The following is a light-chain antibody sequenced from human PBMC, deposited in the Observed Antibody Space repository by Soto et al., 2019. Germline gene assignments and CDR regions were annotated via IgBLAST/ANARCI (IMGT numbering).Light chain of an antibody. CDR1: QSIIRW. J-gene: IGKJ1*01. V-gene: IGKV1-5*01. Sequence: DIQMTQSPSTLSASVGDRVTISCRASQSIIRWLAWYQQKPGKAPKLLFYDASSLESGVPSRFSGSGSGTEFTLTISSLQPDDFATYYCQQYNSYSEAFGQGTKVDIK. CDR2: DAS. CDR3: QQYNSYSEA.